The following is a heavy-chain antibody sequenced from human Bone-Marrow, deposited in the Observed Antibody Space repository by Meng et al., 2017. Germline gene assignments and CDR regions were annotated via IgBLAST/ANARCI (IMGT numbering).Heavy chain of an antibody. CDR2: IIPIFGTA. J-gene: IGHJ4*02. Sequence: SVKVSCKASGGTFSSYAISWVRQAPGQGLEWMGGIIPIFGTANYAQKFQGRVTITADESTSTAYMELSSLRSEDTAVYYCARDAVVYSGSSYFDYWGQGTPVTVSS. CDR1: GGTFSSYA. D-gene: IGHD1-26*01. CDR3: ARDAVVYSGSSYFDY. V-gene: IGHV1-69*13.